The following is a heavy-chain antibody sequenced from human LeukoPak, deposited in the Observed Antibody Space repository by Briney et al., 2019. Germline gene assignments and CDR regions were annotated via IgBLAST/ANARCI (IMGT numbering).Heavy chain of an antibody. V-gene: IGHV5-51*03. CDR1: GYSFTSYW. CDR3: ARFDRYYDSSGYYYFDY. D-gene: IGHD3-22*01. J-gene: IGHJ4*02. CDR2: IYPGGSDT. Sequence: PGESLKISCKGSGYSFTSYWIGWVRQMPGKGLEWMGIIYPGGSDTRYSPSFQGQVTISADKSISTAYLQWSSLKASDTAMYYCARFDRYYDSSGYYYFDYWGQGTLVTVSS.